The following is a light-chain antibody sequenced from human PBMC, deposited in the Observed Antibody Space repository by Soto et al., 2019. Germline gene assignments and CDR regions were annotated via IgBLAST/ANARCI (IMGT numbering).Light chain of an antibody. CDR3: QQFYYYPHT. CDR1: HTIATY. Sequence: EIQMNQSPSSLSASVGDRVTLTCRASHTIATYLNWYQQKAGRVPEVLIYGTSTLHPWVPSRFTGSGYGTDFTLTINNVQPEDFATYYCQQFYYYPHTFGQGTKLEVK. V-gene: IGKV1-39*01. J-gene: IGKJ2*01. CDR2: GTS.